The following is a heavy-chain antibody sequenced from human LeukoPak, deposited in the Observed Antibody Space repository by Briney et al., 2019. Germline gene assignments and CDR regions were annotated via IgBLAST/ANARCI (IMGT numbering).Heavy chain of an antibody. V-gene: IGHV3-15*01. CDR1: GFTFSNAW. CDR3: TTDAPPIYSSSWYAHAFDI. D-gene: IGHD6-13*01. J-gene: IGHJ3*02. CDR2: IKSKTDGGTT. Sequence: AGGSLRLSCAASGFTFSNAWMSWVRQAPGKGLEWVGRIKSKTDGGTTDYAAPVKGRFTISRDDSKNTLYLQMNSLKTEDTAVYYCTTDAPPIYSSSWYAHAFDIWGQGTMVTVSS.